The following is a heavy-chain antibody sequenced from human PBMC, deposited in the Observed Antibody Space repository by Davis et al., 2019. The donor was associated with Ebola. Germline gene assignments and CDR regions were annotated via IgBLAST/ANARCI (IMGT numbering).Heavy chain of an antibody. V-gene: IGHV4-59*01. CDR2: VYYSGST. J-gene: IGHJ4*02. CDR3: ASIPSDSSGYFYFDY. D-gene: IGHD3-22*01. Sequence: MPSETLSLTCTVSGGSISSYYWNWIRQPPGKVLEWIGYVYYSGSTNYNPSLKSRVTISVDTSKNQFSLKLSSVTAADTAVYYCASIPSDSSGYFYFDYWGQGTLVTVSS. CDR1: GGSISSYY.